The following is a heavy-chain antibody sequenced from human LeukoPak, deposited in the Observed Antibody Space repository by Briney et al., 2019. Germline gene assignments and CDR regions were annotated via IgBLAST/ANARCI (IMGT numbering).Heavy chain of an antibody. J-gene: IGHJ3*02. CDR1: GFTFSSYA. Sequence: PGRSLRLSCAASGFTFSSYAMHWVRQAPGKGLEWVAVISYDGSNKYYADSVKGRFTISRDNSKNTLYLQMNSLRAEDTAVYYCARDLEWFGELGVGAFDIWGQGTMVTVSS. D-gene: IGHD3-10*01. CDR3: ARDLEWFGELGVGAFDI. V-gene: IGHV3-30-3*01. CDR2: ISYDGSNK.